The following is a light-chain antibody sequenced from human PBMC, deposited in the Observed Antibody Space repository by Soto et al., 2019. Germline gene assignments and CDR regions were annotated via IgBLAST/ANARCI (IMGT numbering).Light chain of an antibody. V-gene: IGKV3-11*01. J-gene: IGKJ5*01. CDR1: QSIKY. Sequence: PGERVTLSCRASQSIKYLAWYQHRPGQPPRLLIDDVSSRATGIPARFSGSGSGTDFTLTISSLEPEDFAVYYCQYRTTFGQGTRLE. CDR2: DVS. CDR3: QYRTT.